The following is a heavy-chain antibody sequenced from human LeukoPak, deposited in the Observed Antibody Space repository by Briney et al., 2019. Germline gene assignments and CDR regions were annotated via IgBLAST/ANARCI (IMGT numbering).Heavy chain of an antibody. CDR3: ARLAAAGTDY. Sequence: GGSLRLSCAASGFTFSSYSMNWVRQAPGKGLEWVSFITSSSSYIYYADSVKGRFTISRDNAKNSLYLQMNSLRAEDTAVYYCARLAAAGTDYWGQGTLVTVSS. J-gene: IGHJ4*02. CDR1: GFTFSSYS. D-gene: IGHD6-13*01. V-gene: IGHV3-21*01. CDR2: ITSSSSYI.